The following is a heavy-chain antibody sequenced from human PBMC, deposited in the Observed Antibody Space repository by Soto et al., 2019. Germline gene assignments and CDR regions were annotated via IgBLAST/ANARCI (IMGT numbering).Heavy chain of an antibody. CDR1: GYTFTSYY. Sequence: QVQLVQSGAEVKKPVASVKVSCKASGYTFTSYYMHWVRQAPGQGLEWMGIINPSGGSTSYAQKFQGRVTMTRDTSTSTVYMELSSLRSEDTAVYYCARGAEPLDILTGFGSRNWFDPWGQGTLVTVSS. D-gene: IGHD3-9*01. V-gene: IGHV1-46*01. CDR3: ARGAEPLDILTGFGSRNWFDP. CDR2: INPSGGST. J-gene: IGHJ5*02.